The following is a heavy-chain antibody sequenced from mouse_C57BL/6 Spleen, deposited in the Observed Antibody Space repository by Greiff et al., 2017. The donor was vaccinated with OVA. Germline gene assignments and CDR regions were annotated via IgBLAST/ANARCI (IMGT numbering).Heavy chain of an antibody. CDR1: GYTFTDYY. CDR3: ARNENYDCASAWFAY. CDR2: INPNNGGT. D-gene: IGHD2-4*01. J-gene: IGHJ3*01. Sequence: EVQLQQSGPELVKPGASVKISCKASGYTFTDYYMNWVKQSHGKSLEWIGDINPNNGGTSYNQKFKGKATLTVDKSSSTAYMELRSLTSEDSAVSYSARNENYDCASAWFAYWGQGTLVTVSA. V-gene: IGHV1-26*01.